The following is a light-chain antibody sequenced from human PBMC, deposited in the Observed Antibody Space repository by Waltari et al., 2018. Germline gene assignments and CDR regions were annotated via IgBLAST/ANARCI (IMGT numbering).Light chain of an antibody. CDR2: AAS. Sequence: AIRMTQSPSSFSASTGDRVTITCRASQGISSYLAWYQQKPGKAPKLLISAASTLQIGVPSRFSGSGSGTDFTLTISCLQSEDFATYYCQQYYSYPLTFGQGTKVEIK. V-gene: IGKV1-8*01. J-gene: IGKJ1*01. CDR1: QGISSY. CDR3: QQYYSYPLT.